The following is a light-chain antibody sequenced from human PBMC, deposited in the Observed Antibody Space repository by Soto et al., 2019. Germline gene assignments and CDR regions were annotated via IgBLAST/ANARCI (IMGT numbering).Light chain of an antibody. J-gene: IGKJ1*01. V-gene: IGKV3-20*01. CDR2: GAS. Sequence: EIVLTQSPGTLSLSPGERATLSCRASQSVSSNYLAWYQQKPGQAPRLLIYGASSRATGIPDRFSGSGSGTDFTLAISRLEPEDFAVFYCQQYVTSPPTFGQGTNVEVK. CDR3: QQYVTSPPT. CDR1: QSVSSNY.